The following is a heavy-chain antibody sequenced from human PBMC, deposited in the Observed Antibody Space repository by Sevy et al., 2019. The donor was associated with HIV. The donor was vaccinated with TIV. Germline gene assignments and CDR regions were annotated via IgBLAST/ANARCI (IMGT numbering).Heavy chain of an antibody. V-gene: IGHV3-7*01. CDR3: ARDSGYDSFDY. CDR1: GFTFSSYW. D-gene: IGHD5-12*01. Sequence: GGSLRLSCAASGFTFSSYWMSWVRQAPGKGLEWVANIKQDGSEKYYVDSVKGRFTISRDNAKNSLYLQVNSLRAEDTAVYYCARDSGYDSFDYWGQGTLVTVSS. J-gene: IGHJ4*02. CDR2: IKQDGSEK.